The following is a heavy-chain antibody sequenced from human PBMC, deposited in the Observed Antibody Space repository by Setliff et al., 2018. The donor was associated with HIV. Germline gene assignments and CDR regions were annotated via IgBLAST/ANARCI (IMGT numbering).Heavy chain of an antibody. V-gene: IGHV4-34*01. CDR2: INHSGST. CDR3: ARGATLLPGYSDRWEYSYMDV. J-gene: IGHJ6*03. Sequence: SETLSLTCAVYGGSVSESYWSWIRQSPGKGLEWIGEINHSGSTHYNPPLKNRATISVDTSKNQFSLRLNSVTAADTAVYYCARGATLLPGYSDRWEYSYMDVWGKGTTVTVSS. CDR1: GGSVSESY. D-gene: IGHD5-12*01.